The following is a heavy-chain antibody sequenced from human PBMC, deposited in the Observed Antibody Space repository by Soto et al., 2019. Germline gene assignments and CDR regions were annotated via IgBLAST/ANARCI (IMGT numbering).Heavy chain of an antibody. J-gene: IGHJ4*02. CDR1: GFTFSSYG. D-gene: IGHD1-20*01. Sequence: GGSLRLSCAASGFTFSSYGMHWVRQAPGKGLEWVAVISYDGSNRYYADSVKGRFTISRDNSKNTLYLQMNSLRAEDTAVYYCAKDYNFREGYGGYFDYWGQGTLVTVSS. CDR2: ISYDGSNR. V-gene: IGHV3-30*18. CDR3: AKDYNFREGYGGYFDY.